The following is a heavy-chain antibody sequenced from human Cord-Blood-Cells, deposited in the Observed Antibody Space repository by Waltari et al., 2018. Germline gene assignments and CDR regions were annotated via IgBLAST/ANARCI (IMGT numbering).Heavy chain of an antibody. V-gene: IGHV3-48*03. CDR3: ASLSSSSWYYFDY. D-gene: IGHD6-13*01. Sequence: EVQLVESGGGLVQPGGSLRLSCAASGFTFSSYEMNWVRQAPGKGLVWVSYISSSGSTIYYEDSVKGRFTISRDNAKNSLYLQMNSLRAEDTAVYYCASLSSSSWYYFDYWGQGTLVTVSS. J-gene: IGHJ4*02. CDR2: ISSSGSTI. CDR1: GFTFSSYE.